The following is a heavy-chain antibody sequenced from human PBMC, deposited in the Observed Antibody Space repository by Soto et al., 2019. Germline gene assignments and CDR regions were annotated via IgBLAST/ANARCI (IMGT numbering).Heavy chain of an antibody. CDR1: GGSISSSSYY. CDR2: IYYSGST. J-gene: IGHJ4*02. Sequence: SETLSLTCTVSGGSISSSSYYWGWIRQPPGKGLEWIGSIYYSGSTYYNPSLKSRVTISVDTSKNQFSLNLSSVTAADTAVYYCANRGYSYGAFDYWGQGTLVTVSS. D-gene: IGHD5-18*01. V-gene: IGHV4-39*01. CDR3: ANRGYSYGAFDY.